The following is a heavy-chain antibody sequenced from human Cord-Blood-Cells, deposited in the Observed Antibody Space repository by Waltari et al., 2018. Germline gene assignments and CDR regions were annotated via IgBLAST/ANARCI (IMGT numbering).Heavy chain of an antibody. J-gene: IGHJ4*02. CDR1: GYTFTGYH. V-gene: IGHV1-2*02. Sequence: QVQLVQSGAEVKKPGASVKVSCKASGYTFTGYHMHWVRQAPGQGLEWLGWINPNRGGTNYAQKFQGRITMTRDTSISTAYMELSRLRSDDTAVYYCARVDPQGTTPDYWGQGTLVTVSS. CDR2: INPNRGGT. D-gene: IGHD4-4*01. CDR3: ARVDPQGTTPDY.